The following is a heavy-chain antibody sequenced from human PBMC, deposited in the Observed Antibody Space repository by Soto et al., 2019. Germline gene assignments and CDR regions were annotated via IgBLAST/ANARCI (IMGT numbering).Heavy chain of an antibody. J-gene: IGHJ4*02. CDR3: ARGKVVRGSYVALDY. D-gene: IGHD3-10*01. CDR1: GGSFSGYY. Sequence: QVQLQQWGAGLLKPSETLSLTSAVYGGSFSGYYWSWIRQPPGKGLEWIGEINHSGSTNYNPSLKSRVTWAVATSKNQFSLKLSSVTAADTAVYYCARGKVVRGSYVALDYWGQGTLVTVSS. V-gene: IGHV4-34*01. CDR2: INHSGST.